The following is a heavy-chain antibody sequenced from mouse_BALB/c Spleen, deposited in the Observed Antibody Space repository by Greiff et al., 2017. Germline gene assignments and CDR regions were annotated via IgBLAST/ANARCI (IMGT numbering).Heavy chain of an antibody. D-gene: IGHD2-2*01. Sequence: VQLVESGPGLVQPSQSLSITCTVSGFSLTSYGVHWVRQSPGKGLEWLGVIWSGGSTDYNAAFISRLSISKDNSKSQVFFKMNSLQANDTAIYYCARGVTDWYFDVWGAGTTVTVSS. CDR3: ARGVTDWYFDV. CDR2: IWSGGST. J-gene: IGHJ1*01. CDR1: GFSLTSYG. V-gene: IGHV2-2*02.